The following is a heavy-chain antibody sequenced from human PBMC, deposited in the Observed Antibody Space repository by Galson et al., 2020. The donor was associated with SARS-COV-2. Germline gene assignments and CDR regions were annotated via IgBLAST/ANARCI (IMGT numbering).Heavy chain of an antibody. D-gene: IGHD2-2*01. J-gene: IGHJ6*02. CDR3: AKDLGWDIVVVPAASLHYYYYGMDV. Sequence: GGSLRLSCAASGFTFSSYAMSWVRQAPGKGLEWVSAISGSGGSTYYADSVKGRFTISRDNSKNTLYLQMNSLRAEDTAVYYCAKDLGWDIVVVPAASLHYYYYGMDVWGQGTTVTVSS. CDR1: GFTFSSYA. CDR2: ISGSGGST. V-gene: IGHV3-23*01.